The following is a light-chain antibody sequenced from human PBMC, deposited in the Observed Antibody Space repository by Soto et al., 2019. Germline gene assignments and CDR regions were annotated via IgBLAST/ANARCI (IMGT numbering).Light chain of an antibody. CDR1: QSVRNDY. V-gene: IGKV3-20*01. Sequence: CRASQSVRNDYFAWYQHEPGQAPRLLIYGASNRATRIRDRFSGSGSGTDFTLTISRLEPEDFAVYYCQQYGSSGTLGQGTKVDI. CDR3: QQYGSSGT. CDR2: GAS. J-gene: IGKJ1*01.